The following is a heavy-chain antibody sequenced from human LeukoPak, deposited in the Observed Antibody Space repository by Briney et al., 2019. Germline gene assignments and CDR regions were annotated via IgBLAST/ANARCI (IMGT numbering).Heavy chain of an antibody. CDR1: GFTFSDCH. Sequence: PGGSLRLSCAASGFTFSDCHMTWVRQAPGKGLEWLSYISNDGSVIYYADSVKGRVTVSRDNAKNSLYLQINSLRVDDTAIYYCARIHSPLIIVWPPDHSYYHMDVWGSGTTVSVSS. CDR2: ISNDGSVI. J-gene: IGHJ6*03. V-gene: IGHV3-11*04. CDR3: ARIHSPLIIVWPPDHSYYHMDV. D-gene: IGHD1-26*01.